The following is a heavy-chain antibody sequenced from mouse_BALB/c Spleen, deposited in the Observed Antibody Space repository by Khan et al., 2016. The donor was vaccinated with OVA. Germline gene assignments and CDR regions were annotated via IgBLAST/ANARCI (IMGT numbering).Heavy chain of an antibody. CDR3: TYSLHLSTMDY. Sequence: EVQLQESGAELVKPGASVKLSCTASGLNIKGTYIHWVKQRPEQGLEWIGRIDPATANTKYGPNIQAKATITADTSSNPAYFHLSSLTSEDTVVYYCTYSLHLSTMDYWCQGTSVTVSS. D-gene: IGHD1-2*01. V-gene: IGHV14-3*02. CDR2: IDPATANT. J-gene: IGHJ4*01. CDR1: GLNIKGTY.